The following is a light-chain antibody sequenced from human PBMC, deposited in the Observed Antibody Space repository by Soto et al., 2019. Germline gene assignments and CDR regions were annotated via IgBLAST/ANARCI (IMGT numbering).Light chain of an antibody. V-gene: IGKV3-15*01. CDR1: QSVSSN. CDR2: GAS. Sequence: EIVMTQSPATLSVSPGERATLSCRASQSVSSNLAWYQQKPGQAPRLLIYGASTRATGIPARFSGSGSGTSFTLTISILQSEDFAVYYCQQYNNWPHTFGQGTKLEIK. J-gene: IGKJ2*01. CDR3: QQYNNWPHT.